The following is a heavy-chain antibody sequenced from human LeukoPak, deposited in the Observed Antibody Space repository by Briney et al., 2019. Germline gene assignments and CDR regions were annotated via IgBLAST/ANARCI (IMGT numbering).Heavy chain of an antibody. CDR2: INHSGST. D-gene: IGHD2-15*01. J-gene: IGHJ4*02. CDR1: GGSFSGYY. CDR3: ARVVASTSIDS. V-gene: IGHV4-34*01. Sequence: SETLSLTCAVYGGSFSGYYWSWIRQPPGKGLEWIGEINHSGSTNYNPSLRSRVTVSVDTSRNQVSLKVTSGTAADTALYYCARVVASTSIDSWGQGILVTVSS.